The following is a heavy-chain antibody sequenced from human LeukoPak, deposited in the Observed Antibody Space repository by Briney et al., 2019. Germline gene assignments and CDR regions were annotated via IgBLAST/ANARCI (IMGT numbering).Heavy chain of an antibody. J-gene: IGHJ4*02. Sequence: SETLSLTCTVSGGSISSSSYYWGLIRQPPGKWLEWIGSIYYSGSTYYNPSLKSRVTISVDTSKNQFSLKLSSVTAADTAVYYCARHARQLVGIVHYWGQGTLVTVSS. D-gene: IGHD6-6*01. CDR1: GGSISSSSYY. CDR3: ARHARQLVGIVHY. CDR2: IYYSGST. V-gene: IGHV4-39*01.